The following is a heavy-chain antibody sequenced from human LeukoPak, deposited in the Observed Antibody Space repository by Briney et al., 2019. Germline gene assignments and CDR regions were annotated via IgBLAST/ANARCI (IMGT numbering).Heavy chain of an antibody. Sequence: GWSLRLFCAASGFTFNTQDMRWVRQAPGKGLEWVSSITIAGGTFYADSVRGRFTISRDNSKNTLDLQMNSLRVEDTAVYYCGKGRVSEWGQGTLVTVSS. CDR2: ITIAGGT. CDR1: GFTFNTQD. D-gene: IGHD6-19*01. CDR3: GKGRVSE. J-gene: IGHJ4*02. V-gene: IGHV3-23*01.